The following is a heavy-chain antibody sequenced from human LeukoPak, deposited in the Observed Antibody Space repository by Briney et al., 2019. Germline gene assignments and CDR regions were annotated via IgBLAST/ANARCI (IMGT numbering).Heavy chain of an antibody. J-gene: IGHJ3*02. D-gene: IGHD3-22*01. CDR2: IYTRWST. CDR1: GGSISRGSYY. CDR3: ARDWAYDSSGFAFDI. Sequence: SETLSLTCTVSGGSISRGSYYWIWIRQPAGKGLEWIGRIYTRWSTNYNPSRKGRVTISVETSTTQFSLKLSSVNAADTAVYYCARDWAYDSSGFAFDIWGQGTMVTVSS. V-gene: IGHV4-61*02.